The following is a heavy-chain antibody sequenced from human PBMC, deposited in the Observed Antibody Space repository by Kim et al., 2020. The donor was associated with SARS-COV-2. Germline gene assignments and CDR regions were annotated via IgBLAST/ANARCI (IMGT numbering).Heavy chain of an antibody. V-gene: IGHV3-11*04. D-gene: IGHD3-22*01. Sequence: RFTISRDNAKNSLYLQMNSLRAEDTAVYYCARGTYYYDSSGYYSTYYFDYWGQGTLVTVSS. CDR3: ARGTYYYDSSGYYSTYYFDY. J-gene: IGHJ4*02.